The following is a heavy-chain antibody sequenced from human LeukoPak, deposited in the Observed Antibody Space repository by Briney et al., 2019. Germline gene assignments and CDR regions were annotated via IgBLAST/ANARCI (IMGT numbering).Heavy chain of an antibody. CDR1: GFTFSSYA. CDR2: ISGSGGST. CDR3: AKAPTIVDNRYFDY. V-gene: IGHV3-23*01. D-gene: IGHD1-26*01. J-gene: IGHJ4*02. Sequence: GGSLRLSCAASGFTFSSYAMSWVRQAPGKGLEWVSAISGSGGSTYYADSVEGRFTISRDNSKNTLYLQMNSLRAEDTAVYYCAKAPTIVDNRYFDYWGQGTLVTVSS.